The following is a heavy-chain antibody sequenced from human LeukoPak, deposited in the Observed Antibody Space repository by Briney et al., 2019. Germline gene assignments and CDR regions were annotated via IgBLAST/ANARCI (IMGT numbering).Heavy chain of an antibody. V-gene: IGHV4-39*07. CDR3: ARDNSNYALDY. CDR2: IYQSGST. D-gene: IGHD4-11*01. CDR1: GGSISTSDYY. J-gene: IGHJ4*02. Sequence: SETLSLTCTVSGGSISTSDYYWGWIRQPPGKGLEWIGIIYQSGSTYYNSSLKSRVTISVDTSKNQFSLKLSSVTAADTAVYYCARDNSNYALDYWGQGTLVTVSS.